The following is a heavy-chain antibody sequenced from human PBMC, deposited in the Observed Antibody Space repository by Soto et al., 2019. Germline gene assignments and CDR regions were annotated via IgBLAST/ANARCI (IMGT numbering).Heavy chain of an antibody. CDR3: AKSRVFIGAIVTLLDS. V-gene: IGHV3-23*01. D-gene: IGHD3-16*02. J-gene: IGHJ4*02. CDR1: GFTFSSYA. Sequence: ESGGGLVQPGGSLTLSCATSGFTFSSYAMVWVRQAAEKGLEWVASISNNGDTAYYADSVKGRFTISRGNSENTLYLQMNGLRAHDTALYFCAKSRVFIGAIVTLLDSWGQGTQVTVSS. CDR2: ISNNGDTA.